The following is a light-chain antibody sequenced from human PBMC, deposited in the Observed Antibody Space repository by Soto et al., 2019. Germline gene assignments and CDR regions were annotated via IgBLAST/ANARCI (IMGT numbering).Light chain of an antibody. J-gene: IGKJ3*01. Sequence: DIQMTQSPSSLSASVGDRVTITCQASQDISNYLNWYQQKPGKAPKLLIYDASNLETGVPSRFSGSGSGTDLTFTIRSLQPEDIATYYCQQYDNLPRTFGPGTKVDIK. CDR2: DAS. V-gene: IGKV1-33*01. CDR3: QQYDNLPRT. CDR1: QDISNY.